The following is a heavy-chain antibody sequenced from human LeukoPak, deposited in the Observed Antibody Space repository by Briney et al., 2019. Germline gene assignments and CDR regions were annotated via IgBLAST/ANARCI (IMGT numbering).Heavy chain of an antibody. V-gene: IGHV3-33*01. D-gene: IGHD3-10*01. CDR2: IWDDGNNK. CDR1: GFSFSDHG. CDR3: ARDSYQDYYGRFDP. Sequence: GGSLRLSCAASGFSFSDHGMHWVRQAPGKRLEWVAVIWDDGNNKRYANSVNGRFTISRDNSENTLYLQMNGLTAEDTAMYYCARDSYQDYYGRFDPWGQGTLVIVSS. J-gene: IGHJ5*02.